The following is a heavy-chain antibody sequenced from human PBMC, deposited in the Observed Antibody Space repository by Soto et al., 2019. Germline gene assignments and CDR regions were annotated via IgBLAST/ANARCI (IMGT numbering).Heavy chain of an antibody. CDR2: IYYSGST. D-gene: IGHD5-18*01. V-gene: IGHV4-59*12. CDR3: ARVGGYSYGSWFDP. CDR1: GGSISSYY. Sequence: SETLSLTCTVSGGSISSYYWSWIRQPPGKGLEWIGYIYYSGSTNYNPSLKSRVTISVDTSKNQFSLKLSFVTAADTAVYYCARVGGYSYGSWFDPWGQGTLVTVSS. J-gene: IGHJ5*02.